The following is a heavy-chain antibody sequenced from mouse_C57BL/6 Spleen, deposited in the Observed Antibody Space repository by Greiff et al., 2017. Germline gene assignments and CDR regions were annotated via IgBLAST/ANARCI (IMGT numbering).Heavy chain of an antibody. CDR3: ARGNGYFSFAY. CDR2: ISSGSSTI. J-gene: IGHJ3*01. Sequence: EVQGVESGGGLVKPGGSLKLSCAASGFTFSDYGMHWVRQAPEKGLEWVAYISSGSSTIYYADTVKGRFTISRDNAQNTLFLQLTSLRSEDTAMYYCARGNGYFSFAYWGQGTLVTVSA. CDR1: GFTFSDYG. D-gene: IGHD2-3*01. V-gene: IGHV5-17*01.